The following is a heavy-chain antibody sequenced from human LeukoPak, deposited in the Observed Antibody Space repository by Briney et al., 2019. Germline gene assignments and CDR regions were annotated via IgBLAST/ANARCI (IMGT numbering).Heavy chain of an antibody. CDR2: ISSSSSTI. Sequence: GGSLRLSCAASGFTFTTYWMTWVRQAPGKGLEWVSYISSSSSTIYYADSVKGRFTISRDNAKNSLYLQRNSLRAEDTAVYYCARDQGPSWYCSGGSCYGAFDYWGQGTLVTVSS. V-gene: IGHV3-48*01. J-gene: IGHJ4*02. CDR1: GFTFTTYW. CDR3: ARDQGPSWYCSGGSCYGAFDY. D-gene: IGHD2-15*01.